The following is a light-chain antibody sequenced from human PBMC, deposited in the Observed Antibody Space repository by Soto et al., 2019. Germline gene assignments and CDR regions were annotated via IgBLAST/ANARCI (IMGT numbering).Light chain of an antibody. CDR2: NNN. J-gene: IGLJ1*01. CDR1: SSNIGSNT. CDR3: AAWDDSLTALV. Sequence: QSVLTQPPSASGTPGQRVTSSCSGSSSNIGSNTVNWYQQLPGTAPKLLIYNNNQRPSGGPDRFSGSKSGTSASLATSGLQSEDEADYYCAAWDDSLTALVFGTGTKVTVL. V-gene: IGLV1-44*01.